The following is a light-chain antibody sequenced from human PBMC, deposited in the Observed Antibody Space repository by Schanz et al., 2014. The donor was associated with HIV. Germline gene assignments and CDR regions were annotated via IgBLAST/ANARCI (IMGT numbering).Light chain of an antibody. CDR2: AAS. V-gene: IGKV1-12*01. J-gene: IGKJ4*01. CDR3: QKYNRAPYT. Sequence: DIQMTQSPSSISASVGDRVTLTCRASQGISTWLAWYQQKAGKPPKLLIHAASSLQNGVPSRFSGTGSGTDFTLTISSLQPEDFATYYCQKYNRAPYTFGGGTRVETK. CDR1: QGISTW.